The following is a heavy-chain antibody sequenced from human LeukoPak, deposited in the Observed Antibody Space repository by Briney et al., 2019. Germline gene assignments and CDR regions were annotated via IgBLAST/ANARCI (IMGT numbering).Heavy chain of an antibody. CDR2: ISYDGNNK. V-gene: IGHV3-30-3*01. CDR3: ARDWGMTTVHSFDF. CDR1: GFTFSNYA. J-gene: IGHJ4*02. Sequence: GGSLRLSCAASGFTFSNYAMHWVRQAPGKGLEWVALISYDGNNKYYADSVKGRFTISRDNSKNTLYVQMNSLRAEDTALYYCARDWGMTTVHSFDFWGQGTLVTVSS. D-gene: IGHD4-17*01.